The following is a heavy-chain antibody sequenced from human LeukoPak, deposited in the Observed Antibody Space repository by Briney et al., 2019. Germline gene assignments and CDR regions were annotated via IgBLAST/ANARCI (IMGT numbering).Heavy chain of an antibody. D-gene: IGHD3-10*01. CDR1: GGSISSGNYY. Sequence: PSETLSLTCTVSGGSISSGNYYWGWIRQPPGKALEWIVSIYYTGSTNYSPSLKSRVTISVDTSKNQFSLKLRSVTAADTAVYYCARRYYYDSGSYLYFFDFWGQGTLVTVSS. CDR3: ARRYYYDSGSYLYFFDF. CDR2: IYYTGST. J-gene: IGHJ4*02. V-gene: IGHV4-39*01.